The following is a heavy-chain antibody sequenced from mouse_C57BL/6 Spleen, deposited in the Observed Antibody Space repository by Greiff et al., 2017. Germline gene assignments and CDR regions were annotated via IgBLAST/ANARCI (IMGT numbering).Heavy chain of an antibody. D-gene: IGHD1-1*01. CDR2: IYPGSGST. V-gene: IGHV1-55*01. Sequence: QVQLQQPGAELVKPGASVKMSCKASGYTFTSYWITWVKQRPGQGLEWIGDIYPGSGSTNYNEKFKSKATLTVDTSSSTAYMQLSSLTSEDSAVYYCARSYYGSCYYAMDYWGQGTSVTVSS. J-gene: IGHJ4*01. CDR3: ARSYYGSCYYAMDY. CDR1: GYTFTSYW.